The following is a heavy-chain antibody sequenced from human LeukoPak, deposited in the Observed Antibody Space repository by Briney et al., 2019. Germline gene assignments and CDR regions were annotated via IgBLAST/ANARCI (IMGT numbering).Heavy chain of an antibody. CDR1: GGSISSSSSY. CDR3: AAPYCSSTSCYRGPDDY. D-gene: IGHD2-2*01. J-gene: IGHJ4*02. CDR2: IYYSGST. V-gene: IGHV4-39*01. Sequence: SETLSLTCTVSGGSISSSSSYWGWIRQPPGKGLEWIGSIYYSGSTYYNPSLKSRVTISVDTSKNQFSLKLSSVTAADTAVYYCAAPYCSSTSCYRGPDDYWGQGALVTVSS.